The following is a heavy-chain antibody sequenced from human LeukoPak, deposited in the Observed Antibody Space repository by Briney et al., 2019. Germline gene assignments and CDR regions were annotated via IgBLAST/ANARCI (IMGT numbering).Heavy chain of an antibody. V-gene: IGHV3-9*01. CDR2: ISWNSGSI. CDR1: GFTFDDYA. D-gene: IGHD3-22*01. J-gene: IGHJ4*02. Sequence: PGGSLRLSCAASGFTFDDYAMHWVRQAPGKGLEWVSGISWNSGSIGYADSVKGRFTISRDNAKNSLYLQMNSLRAEDTALYYCAKDIQKFGDSSGLDYWGQGTLVTVSS. CDR3: AKDIQKFGDSSGLDY.